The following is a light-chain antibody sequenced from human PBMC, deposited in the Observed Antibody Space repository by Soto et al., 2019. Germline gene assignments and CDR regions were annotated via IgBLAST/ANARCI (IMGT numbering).Light chain of an antibody. V-gene: IGKV1-39*01. Sequence: DIQMTQSPSSLSASVGDRVTITCRASQSISSYLNWYQQKPGKAPKLLIYAASSLQSGVPSRFSGSGSGTDFTLTISSLQPEDFATYYCQQTRRAPRTFGPGTKVDIK. J-gene: IGKJ2*01. CDR1: QSISSY. CDR3: QQTRRAPRT. CDR2: AAS.